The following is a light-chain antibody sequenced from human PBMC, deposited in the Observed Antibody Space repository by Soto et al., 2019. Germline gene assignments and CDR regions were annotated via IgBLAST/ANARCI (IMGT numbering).Light chain of an antibody. CDR2: GSS. CDR1: QSVSNNY. CDR3: QQYGSSPPYT. J-gene: IGKJ2*01. Sequence: EVVLTQSPGTLSLSPGERASLSCRASQSVSNNYLAWYQQKPGQSPKLLIFGSSDRATGIPDRFSGSGSGTDFTFTISRLEPEDFAVYYCQQYGSSPPYTFGQGTKLEIK. V-gene: IGKV3-20*01.